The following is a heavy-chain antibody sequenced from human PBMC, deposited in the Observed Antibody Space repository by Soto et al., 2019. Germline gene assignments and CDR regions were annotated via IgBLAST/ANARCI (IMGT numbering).Heavy chain of an antibody. J-gene: IGHJ4*02. CDR1: GGTFSSYT. V-gene: IGHV1-69*02. CDR3: ARGTTMARGVNPFDY. D-gene: IGHD3-10*01. CDR2: IIPILGIA. Sequence: QVQLVQSGAEVKKPGSSVKVSCKASGGTFSSYTISWVRQAPGQGLEWMGRIIPILGIANYAQKFQGRVTITADKSTSTAYMELSSLRSEDTAVYYCARGTTMARGVNPFDYWGQGTLVTVSS.